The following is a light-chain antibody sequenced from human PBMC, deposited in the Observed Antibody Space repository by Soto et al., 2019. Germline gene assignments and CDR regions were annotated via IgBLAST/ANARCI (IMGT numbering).Light chain of an antibody. CDR1: QSVQTW. CDR2: KAT. V-gene: IGKV1-5*03. CDR3: QQYNNYFT. J-gene: IGKJ1*01. Sequence: TQSPSTLSASVGGRVTITCRASQSVQTWLAWFQQKPGKAPKVLIYKATTLETGVPSSFSGSGSETEFTLTISSLQPDDLGTYYCQQYNNYFTFGQGTKV.